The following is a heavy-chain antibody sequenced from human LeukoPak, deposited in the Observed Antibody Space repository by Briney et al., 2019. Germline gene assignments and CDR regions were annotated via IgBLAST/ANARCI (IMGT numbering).Heavy chain of an antibody. V-gene: IGHV4-34*01. CDR3: ARVWGWLQFYLFDY. CDR2: INHSGST. CDR1: GGSFSGYY. D-gene: IGHD5-24*01. Sequence: SETLSLTCAVYGGSFSGYYWSWIRQPPGKGLEWIGEINHSGSTNYNPSLKSRVTISVDTSKNQFSLKLSTVTAADAAVYYCARVWGWLQFYLFDYWGQGTLVTVSS. J-gene: IGHJ4*02.